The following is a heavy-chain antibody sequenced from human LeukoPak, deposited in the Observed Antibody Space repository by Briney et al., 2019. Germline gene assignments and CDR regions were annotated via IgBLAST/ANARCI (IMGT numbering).Heavy chain of an antibody. CDR3: ARAVLGVVVADDAFDI. CDR2: INHSGST. V-gene: IGHV4-34*01. J-gene: IGHJ3*02. Sequence: PXXKXXXXXXXINHSGSTKYNPSLKSRVTISVDTSKNQFSLKLSSVTAADTAVYYCARAVLGVVVADDAFDIWGQGTMVTVSS. D-gene: IGHD3-22*01.